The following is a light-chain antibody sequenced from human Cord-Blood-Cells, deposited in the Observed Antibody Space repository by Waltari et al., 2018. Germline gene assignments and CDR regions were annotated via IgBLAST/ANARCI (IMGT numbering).Light chain of an antibody. J-gene: IGKJ2*01. CDR3: QQLNSYPYT. CDR2: AAS. V-gene: IGKV1-9*01. Sequence: DIQLTQSPSFLSASVGDRVTITCRASQGISSYLAWYQQKPGKAPKLLIYAASTLQSGVPSRFSGSGSGTEFTLTISSLQPEDFATYYCQQLNSYPYTFGQGTSWRSN. CDR1: QGISSY.